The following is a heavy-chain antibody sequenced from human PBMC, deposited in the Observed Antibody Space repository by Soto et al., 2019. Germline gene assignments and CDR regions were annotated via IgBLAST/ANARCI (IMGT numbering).Heavy chain of an antibody. Sequence: AASVKVSCKASGYTFSDYYIDWVRQAPGQGLEWIEWVSPRSGSANFAQKFQGRDSMTRDTSITTPYMGLRRPKSDDTGVYYCARGTYFGPAYGMDVWGQGTTVTVSS. D-gene: IGHD1-26*01. CDR1: GYTFSDYY. CDR3: ARGTYFGPAYGMDV. V-gene: IGHV1-2*02. J-gene: IGHJ6*02. CDR2: VSPRSGSA.